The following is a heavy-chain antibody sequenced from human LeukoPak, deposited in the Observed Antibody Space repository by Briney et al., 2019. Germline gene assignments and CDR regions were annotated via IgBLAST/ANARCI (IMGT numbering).Heavy chain of an antibody. CDR2: INHSGST. J-gene: IGHJ6*02. CDR3: ARGYRSGGSCRSGRYYYYGMDV. D-gene: IGHD2-15*01. CDR1: GGSISSYY. V-gene: IGHV4-34*01. Sequence: SETLSLTCTVSGGSISSYYWSWIRQPPGKGLEWIGEINHSGSTNYNPSLKSRVTISVDTSKNQFSLKLSSVTAADTAVYYCARGYRSGGSCRSGRYYYYGMDVWGQGTTVTVSS.